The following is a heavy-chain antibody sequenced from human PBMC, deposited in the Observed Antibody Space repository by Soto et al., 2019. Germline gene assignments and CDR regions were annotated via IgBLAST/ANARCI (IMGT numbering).Heavy chain of an antibody. J-gene: IGHJ4*02. Sequence: SETLSLTCTVSGGSISSYYWSWIRQPPGKGLEWIGYIYYSGSTNYNPSLKSRVTISVDTSKNQFSLKLSSVTAADTAVYYCARRWGEGRVDYWGQGTRVSVSS. V-gene: IGHV4-59*12. D-gene: IGHD3-10*01. CDR2: IYYSGST. CDR3: ARRWGEGRVDY. CDR1: GGSISSYY.